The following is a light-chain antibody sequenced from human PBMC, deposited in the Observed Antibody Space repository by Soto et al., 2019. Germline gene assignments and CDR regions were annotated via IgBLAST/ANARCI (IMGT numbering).Light chain of an antibody. CDR2: AAS. CDR3: QQSYSTPST. J-gene: IGKJ5*01. Sequence: IQMTQSPSSLSDSVGDSVTITCRASQSISSYLNWYQQKPGKAPKLLIYAASSLQSGVPSRFSGSGSGTDFTLTISSLQPEDFATYYCQQSYSTPSTFGQGTRLEIK. CDR1: QSISSY. V-gene: IGKV1-39*01.